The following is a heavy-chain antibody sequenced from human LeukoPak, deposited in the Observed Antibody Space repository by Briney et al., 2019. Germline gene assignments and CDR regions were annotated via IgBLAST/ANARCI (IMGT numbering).Heavy chain of an antibody. Sequence: PSETLSLTCAVYGGSFSGYYWSWIRQPPGKGLEWIGEINHSGSTNYNPSLKSRVTISVDTSKNQFSLKLSSVTAADTAVYYCARLPYGSGNYWGQGTLVTVSS. CDR1: GGSFSGYY. V-gene: IGHV4-34*01. J-gene: IGHJ4*02. CDR2: INHSGST. CDR3: ARLPYGSGNY. D-gene: IGHD3-10*01.